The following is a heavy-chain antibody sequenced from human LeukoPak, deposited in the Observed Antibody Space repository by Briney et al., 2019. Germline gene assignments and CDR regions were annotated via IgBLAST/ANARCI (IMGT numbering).Heavy chain of an antibody. Sequence: PSETLSLTCAVYGGSFSGYYWSWIPQPPGKGLEWIGEINHSGSTNYNPSPKSRVAISVDTSKNQFSLKLSSVTAADTAVYYCARRIAAAEDYWGQGTLVTVSS. CDR1: GGSFSGYY. V-gene: IGHV4-34*01. CDR3: ARRIAAAEDY. J-gene: IGHJ4*02. CDR2: INHSGST. D-gene: IGHD6-13*01.